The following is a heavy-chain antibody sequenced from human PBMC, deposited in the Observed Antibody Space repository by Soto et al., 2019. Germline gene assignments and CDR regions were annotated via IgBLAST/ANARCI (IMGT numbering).Heavy chain of an antibody. Sequence: GGSLRLSCAASGFTFSSYSMNWVRQAPGKGLELVSSISSSSSYIYYADSVKGRFTISRDNAKNSLYLQMNSLRAEDTAVYYCARDYRVAVVDPNVDAIDISGQGTMVTVSS. CDR2: ISSSSSYI. V-gene: IGHV3-21*01. CDR3: ARDYRVAVVDPNVDAIDI. J-gene: IGHJ3*02. D-gene: IGHD6-19*01. CDR1: GFTFSSYS.